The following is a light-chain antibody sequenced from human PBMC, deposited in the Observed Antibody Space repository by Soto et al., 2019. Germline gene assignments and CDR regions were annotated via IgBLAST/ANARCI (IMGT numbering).Light chain of an antibody. Sequence: QSALTQPASVSGSPGQSITISCTGTSSDVGGYNYVSWYRQHPGKAPKLVIFEVSNRPSGVSVRFSGSKSGNTASLTISGLQAEDEANYYCSSYTTSRTVEVVFGGGTKLTVL. CDR2: EVS. CDR3: SSYTTSRTVEVV. J-gene: IGLJ3*02. CDR1: SSDVGGYNY. V-gene: IGLV2-14*01.